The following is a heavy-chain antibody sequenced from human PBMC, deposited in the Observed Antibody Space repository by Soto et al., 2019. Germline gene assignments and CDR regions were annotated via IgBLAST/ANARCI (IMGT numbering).Heavy chain of an antibody. CDR3: ARPDSSSWAAPFGS. V-gene: IGHV4-39*01. J-gene: IGHJ4*02. CDR1: GDSISNAAYY. Sequence: SETLSLTCTVSGDSISNAAYYWSWIRQPPGKGLEWIGSIYYSGSTYYNPSLKSRVTISVDTSKNQFSLRLTSVTASDTAVYYCARPDSSSWAAPFGSWGQGTLVTVSS. D-gene: IGHD6-13*01. CDR2: IYYSGST.